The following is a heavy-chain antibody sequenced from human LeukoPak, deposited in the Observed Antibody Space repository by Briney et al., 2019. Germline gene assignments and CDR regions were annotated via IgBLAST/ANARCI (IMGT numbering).Heavy chain of an antibody. V-gene: IGHV3-33*01. CDR3: TRYNTDHFDY. CDR1: GITFGGYD. J-gene: IGHJ4*02. CDR2: IAYDGSRA. Sequence: GRSLRLSCAGSGITFGGYDMRWFRQTPGKGLEWVAVIAYDGSRAFYADSVKGLITISRNNSKKTMFVQMDDLGAEDTAVYYCTRYNTDHFDYWGQGTLVTVSS. D-gene: IGHD1-14*01.